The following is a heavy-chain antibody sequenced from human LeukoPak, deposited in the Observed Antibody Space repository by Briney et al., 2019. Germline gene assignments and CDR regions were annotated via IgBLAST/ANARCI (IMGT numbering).Heavy chain of an antibody. CDR3: ARDRMWELLPGHGDY. D-gene: IGHD1-26*01. CDR1: GYTFTSYG. J-gene: IGHJ4*02. CDR2: ISAYNGNT. Sequence: SVKVSCKASGYTFTSYGISWVRQTPGQGLEWMGWISAYNGNTNYAQKLQGTVTMTTDTSTSTAYMELRSLRSDDTAVYYCARDRMWELLPGHGDYWGQGTLVTVSS. V-gene: IGHV1-18*01.